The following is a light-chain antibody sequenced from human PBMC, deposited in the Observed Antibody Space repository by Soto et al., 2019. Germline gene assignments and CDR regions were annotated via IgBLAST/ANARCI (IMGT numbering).Light chain of an antibody. CDR1: QGIRHD. J-gene: IGKJ1*01. CDR2: SAS. V-gene: IGKV1-17*01. Sequence: DIQMTQSPSSLSASVGDRVTITCRASQGIRHDLGWYQQKPGKAPTRLIYSASSLQSGVPSRFSGSGSGTEFTLTICCLQPEDSATYYCRQHNSYPQTFGQGTKVEIK. CDR3: RQHNSYPQT.